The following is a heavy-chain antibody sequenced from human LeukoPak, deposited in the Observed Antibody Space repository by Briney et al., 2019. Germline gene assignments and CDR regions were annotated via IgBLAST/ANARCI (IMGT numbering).Heavy chain of an antibody. CDR3: AKVGRGFGRKEDFDY. CDR2: ICGSDSDT. CDR1: GFTFTIYA. D-gene: IGHD2-15*01. V-gene: IGHV3-23*01. Sequence: GGSLRLSCAASGFTFTIYAMSWVRQAPGKGLEWVSTICGSDSDTYYADSVKGRFTISRDNSKNTLYLQMNSLRAEDTAVYSCAKVGRGFGRKEDFDYWGQGTLVTVSS. J-gene: IGHJ4*02.